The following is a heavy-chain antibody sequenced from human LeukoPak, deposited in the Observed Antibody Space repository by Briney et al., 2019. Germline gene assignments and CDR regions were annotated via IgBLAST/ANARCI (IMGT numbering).Heavy chain of an antibody. J-gene: IGHJ6*02. Sequence: ASVKVSCKASGYTFTSYDINWVRQATGQGLEWMGWMNPNSGNTGYAQKFQGRVTMTRNTSISTAYMELSSLRSEDTAVYYCARAGDIATAYYYYGMDVWGQGTTVTVSS. V-gene: IGHV1-8*01. CDR1: GYTFTSYD. D-gene: IGHD5-12*01. CDR2: MNPNSGNT. CDR3: ARAGDIATAYYYYGMDV.